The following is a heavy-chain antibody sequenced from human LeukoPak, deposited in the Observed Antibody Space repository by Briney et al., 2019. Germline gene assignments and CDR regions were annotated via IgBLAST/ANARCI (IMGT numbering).Heavy chain of an antibody. CDR3: ARDTYTVSFRFDY. D-gene: IGHD4-11*01. CDR1: GGSISSSSYY. J-gene: IGHJ4*02. Sequence: PSETLSLTCTVSGGSISSSSYYWGWIRQPPGKGLEWIGSIYYSGSTYYNPSLKSRVTISVDTSKNQFSLKLSSVTAADTAVYYCARDTYTVSFRFDYWGQGTLVTVSS. V-gene: IGHV4-39*07. CDR2: IYYSGST.